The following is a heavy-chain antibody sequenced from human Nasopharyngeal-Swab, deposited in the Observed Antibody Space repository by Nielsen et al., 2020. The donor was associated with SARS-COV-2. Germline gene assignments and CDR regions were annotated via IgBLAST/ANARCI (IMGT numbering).Heavy chain of an antibody. CDR2: ISTQTGYT. Sequence: ASVKVSCKGSGYTFHSFDVTWVRQAPGQGLEWMGWISTQTGYTNYAQRFQGRVTMTTDTFTTTAYMELRSLRFDDAAVYYCARGRRPTDYWGQGTLVTVSS. CDR3: ARGRRPTDY. J-gene: IGHJ4*02. CDR1: GYTFHSFD. D-gene: IGHD4-17*01. V-gene: IGHV1-18*01.